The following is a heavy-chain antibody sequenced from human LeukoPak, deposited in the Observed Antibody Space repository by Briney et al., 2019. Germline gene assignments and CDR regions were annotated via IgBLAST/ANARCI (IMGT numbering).Heavy chain of an antibody. CDR1: GYTFTSYD. V-gene: IGHV1-8*03. CDR2: VNPNSGNT. J-gene: IGHJ5*02. CDR3: ARSYCSSTSCYTPWWFDP. D-gene: IGHD2-2*02. Sequence: ASVKVSCKASGYTFTSYDINWVRQATGQGLEWMGWVNPNSGNTGYAQKFQGRVTITRNTSISTAYMELSSLRSVDTAVYYCARSYCSSTSCYTPWWFDPWGQGTLVTVSS.